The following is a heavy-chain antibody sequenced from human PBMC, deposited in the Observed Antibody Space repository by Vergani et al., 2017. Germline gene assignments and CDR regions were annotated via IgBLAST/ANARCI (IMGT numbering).Heavy chain of an antibody. CDR2: IYYSGST. J-gene: IGHJ5*02. D-gene: IGHD3-16*01. V-gene: IGHV4-39*01. Sequence: QLQLQESGPGLVKPSETLSLTCTVSGGSISSSSYYWGWIRQPPGKGLEWIGSIYYSGSTSYNPSLKSRVTISVDTSKNQFSLKLSSVTAAGTAVYCGARHQEGGWFDPWGQGTLVTVSS. CDR3: ARHQEGGWFDP. CDR1: GGSISSSSYY.